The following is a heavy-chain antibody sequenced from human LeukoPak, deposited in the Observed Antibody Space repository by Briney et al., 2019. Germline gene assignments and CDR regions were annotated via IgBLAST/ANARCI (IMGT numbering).Heavy chain of an antibody. CDR2: ISYDGSNK. Sequence: RTGGSLRLSCAASGFTFSSYAMHWVRQAPGKGLEWVAVISYDGSNKYYADSVKGRFTISRDNSKNTLYLQMNSLRAEDTAVYYCARDCDRARYSQTSDAFDIWGQGTMVTVSS. J-gene: IGHJ3*02. D-gene: IGHD6-13*01. CDR1: GFTFSSYA. CDR3: ARDCDRARYSQTSDAFDI. V-gene: IGHV3-30-3*01.